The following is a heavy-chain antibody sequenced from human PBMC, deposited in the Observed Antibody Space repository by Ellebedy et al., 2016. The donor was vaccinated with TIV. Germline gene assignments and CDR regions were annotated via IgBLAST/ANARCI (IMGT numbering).Heavy chain of an antibody. V-gene: IGHV3-33*01. CDR3: AREVLGGQGDMDV. CDR2: IWYDGSLK. D-gene: IGHD2/OR15-2a*01. J-gene: IGHJ6*02. Sequence: GESLKISCAASGFTFSNYHMHWVRQAPGKGLEWVALIWYDGSLKYYADSVKGRFTLSSDDSKNTLFLQMNSLRADDTAVYYCAREVLGGQGDMDVWGQGTTVTVSS. CDR1: GFTFSNYH.